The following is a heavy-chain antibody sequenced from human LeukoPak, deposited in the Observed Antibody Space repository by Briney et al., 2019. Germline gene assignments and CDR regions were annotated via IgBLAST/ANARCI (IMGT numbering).Heavy chain of an antibody. CDR1: GGTFSSYA. V-gene: IGHV1-69*06. CDR2: IIPIFGTA. J-gene: IGHJ5*02. Sequence: SVKVSCKASGGTFSSYAISWVRQAPGQGLEWMGGIIPIFGTANYAQKFQGRVTITADKSTSTAYMELSSLRSEDTAVYYCARDIRFWEWLSTYNWFGPWGQGTLVTVSS. CDR3: ARDIRFWEWLSTYNWFGP. D-gene: IGHD3-3*01.